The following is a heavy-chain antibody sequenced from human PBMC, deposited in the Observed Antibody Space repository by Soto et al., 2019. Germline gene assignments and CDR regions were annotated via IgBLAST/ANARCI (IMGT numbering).Heavy chain of an antibody. CDR1: GFTFRSYW. V-gene: IGHV3-74*01. D-gene: IGHD2-15*01. J-gene: IGHJ4*02. CDR2: TNSDGSIT. Sequence: GGSLRLSCAASGFTFRSYWMHWVRQAPGRGLVWVSNTNSDGSITTYADSVKGRFTISRDNTKNTLYLQMNSLRAEDTAVYYCARSRLLLDYWGQGTLVTVSS. CDR3: ARSRLLLDY.